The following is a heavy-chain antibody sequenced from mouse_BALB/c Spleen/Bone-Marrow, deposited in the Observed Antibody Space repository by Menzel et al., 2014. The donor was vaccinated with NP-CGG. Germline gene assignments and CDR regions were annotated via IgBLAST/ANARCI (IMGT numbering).Heavy chain of an antibody. J-gene: IGHJ4*01. V-gene: IGHV1S81*02. D-gene: IGHD2-14*01. Sequence: QVQLQQSGAELVKPGASVKLSCKASGYTFTSYYMYWVKQRPGQGLEWIGEINPSNGGTNFNEKFKSKATLTVDKSSSTAYMQLSRLTSEDSAVYYCRRREYYRYDRAMDYWGQGTPVTVPS. CDR1: GYTFTSYY. CDR2: INPSNGGT. CDR3: RRREYYRYDRAMDY.